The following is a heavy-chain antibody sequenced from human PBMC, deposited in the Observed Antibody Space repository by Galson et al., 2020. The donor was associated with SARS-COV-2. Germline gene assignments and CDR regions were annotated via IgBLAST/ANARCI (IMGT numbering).Heavy chain of an antibody. CDR1: GTSISSGSYS. D-gene: IGHD4-17*01. J-gene: IGHJ3*02. Sequence: SETLSLTCAVSGTSISSGSYSWNWIRQPPGKGLEWIGYISHSEGHYYNPSPKSRVTISGDRSKNQFSLRLSSVTAADTAVYYCARLHYGEYAPEAFDIWGPGTRVTVAS. V-gene: IGHV4-30-2*01. CDR3: ARLHYGEYAPEAFDI. CDR2: ISHSEGH.